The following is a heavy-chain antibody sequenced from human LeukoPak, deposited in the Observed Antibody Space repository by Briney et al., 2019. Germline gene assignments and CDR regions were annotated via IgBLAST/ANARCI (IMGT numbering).Heavy chain of an antibody. CDR3: ARDVRYYDILTGDTANFDY. Sequence: MSSETLSLTCAVYGGSFSGYYWSWIRQPPGKGLEWIGEINHSGSTNYNPSLKSRVTISVDTSKNQFSLKLSSVTAADTAVYYCARDVRYYDILTGDTANFDYWGQGTLVTVSS. V-gene: IGHV4-34*01. J-gene: IGHJ4*02. CDR2: INHSGST. CDR1: GGSFSGYY. D-gene: IGHD3-9*01.